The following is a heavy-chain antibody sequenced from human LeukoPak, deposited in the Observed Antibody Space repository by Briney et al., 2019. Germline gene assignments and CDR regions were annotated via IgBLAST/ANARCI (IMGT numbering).Heavy chain of an antibody. J-gene: IGHJ4*02. Sequence: QPGGSLILSCAASGFTFNNYAMSWVRQAPGKGLEWVSLIRGSTYYADSVKGRFTISRDNSRNTLYLQMNSLRAEDTALYYCAKDLGGSTDYWGQGTLVTVSS. D-gene: IGHD5-12*01. CDR1: GFTFNNYA. CDR3: AKDLGGSTDY. CDR2: IRGST. V-gene: IGHV3-23*01.